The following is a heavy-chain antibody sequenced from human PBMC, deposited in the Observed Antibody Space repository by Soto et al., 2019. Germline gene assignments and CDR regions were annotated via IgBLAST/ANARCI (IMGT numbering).Heavy chain of an antibody. CDR2: IIPIFGTA. CDR1: GGTFSSYD. D-gene: IGHD6-13*01. CDR3: RSSSPTHPNFDY. V-gene: IGHV1-69*01. J-gene: IGHJ4*02. Sequence: QVQLVQSGAEVKKPGSSVKVSCKASGGTFSSYDISWVRQAPGQGLEWMGGIIPIFGTANYAQKFQGRVTITADESTSTAYMELSSLRSEDMAVYYCRSSSPTHPNFDYWGQGTLVTVSS.